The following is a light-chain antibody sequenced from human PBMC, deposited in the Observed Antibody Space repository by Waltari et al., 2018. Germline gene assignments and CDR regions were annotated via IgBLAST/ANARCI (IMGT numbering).Light chain of an antibody. CDR3: QQYDGSILT. CDR2: GAS. Sequence: IVLTQSPDTLSLSPGQRATLSCRASQTINNNFLVWYQQKPGQAPRLLIHGASSRATGFPDRFSGSGSGPDFTLTISRLEPEDVAVYYCQQYDGSILTFGVGTKVEI. V-gene: IGKV3-20*01. J-gene: IGKJ4*01. CDR1: QTINNNF.